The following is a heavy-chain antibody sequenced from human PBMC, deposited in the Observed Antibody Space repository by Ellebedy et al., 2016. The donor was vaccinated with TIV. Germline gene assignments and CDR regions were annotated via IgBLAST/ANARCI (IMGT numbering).Heavy chain of an antibody. Sequence: SQTLSLTCAVSGGSFTIYQWSWIRQSPGKGLEWIGEITHTGTTTYSPSLTGRVTISVDTSKNQFSLSLSSVTAADTAVYYCVRQGYRYRGLPDYWGQGTLVTVSS. D-gene: IGHD3-10*01. CDR1: GGSFTIYQ. J-gene: IGHJ4*02. CDR3: VRQGYRYRGLPDY. V-gene: IGHV4-34*01. CDR2: ITHTGTT.